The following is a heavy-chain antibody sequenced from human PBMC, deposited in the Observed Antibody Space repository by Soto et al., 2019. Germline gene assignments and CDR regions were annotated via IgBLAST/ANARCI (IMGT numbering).Heavy chain of an antibody. D-gene: IGHD6-13*01. CDR2: IYHSGST. J-gene: IGHJ5*02. Sequence: SETLSLTCAVSGGSISSGGYSWSWIRQPPGKGLEWIGYIYHSGSTYYNPSLKSRVTISVDRSKNQFSLKLSSVTAADTAVYYCAREEIAAAGNWFDPWGQGTLVTVSS. V-gene: IGHV4-30-2*01. CDR3: AREEIAAAGNWFDP. CDR1: GGSISSGGYS.